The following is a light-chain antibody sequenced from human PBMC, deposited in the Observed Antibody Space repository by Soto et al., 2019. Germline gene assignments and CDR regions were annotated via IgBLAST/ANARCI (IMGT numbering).Light chain of an antibody. V-gene: IGKV3-20*01. Sequence: EIVLTQSPGTLSLSPGERATLSCRASQSVESSYLAWYQQRPGQPPRLLIYGASSRANGVPNRFGGSGSGTDFTLTISRLEPEDFAVYYCQQYGNSPLYSFGQGTKLEIK. CDR3: QQYGNSPLYS. CDR2: GAS. CDR1: QSVESSY. J-gene: IGKJ2*01.